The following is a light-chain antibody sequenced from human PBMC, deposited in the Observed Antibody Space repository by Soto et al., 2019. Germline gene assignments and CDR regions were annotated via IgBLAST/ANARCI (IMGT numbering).Light chain of an antibody. J-gene: IGKJ1*01. V-gene: IGKV1-5*03. CDR2: KAS. CDR1: ETIISW. CDR3: QHYNSYSEA. Sequence: DIQMTQSPSTLSASVGDRVTITCRAGETIISWLAWYQQKPGKAPKLLIYKASTLKSGVPSRFSGSGSGTEFTLTISSLQPDDFATYYCQHYNSYSEAFGQGTKVDIK.